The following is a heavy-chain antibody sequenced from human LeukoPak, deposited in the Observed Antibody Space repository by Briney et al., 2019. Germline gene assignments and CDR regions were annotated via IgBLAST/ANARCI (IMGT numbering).Heavy chain of an antibody. V-gene: IGHV4-34*01. CDR1: GGSFSDYY. CDR3: ARGGRGSYKYNWFDP. Sequence: PSETLSLTCSVYGGSFSDYYWSWIRQPPGKGLEWIGEINHSGSTNYNPSLKSRVTISVDTSKNQFSLKLSSVTAADTAVYYCARGGRGSYKYNWFDPWGQGTLVTVSS. D-gene: IGHD3-16*01. J-gene: IGHJ5*02. CDR2: INHSGST.